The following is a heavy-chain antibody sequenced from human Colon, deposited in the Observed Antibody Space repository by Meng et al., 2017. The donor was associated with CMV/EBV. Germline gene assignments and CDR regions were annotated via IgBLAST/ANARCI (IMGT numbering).Heavy chain of an antibody. CDR3: ARGFSPFDY. CDR1: GYTFTSYY. V-gene: IGHV1-46*01. Sequence: VSCKASGYTFTSYYLHWVRQAPGQGLEWMGRIIPRGGDTTFAQKFQGRVTMTSDTSTSTVYMELSRLSSEDTAVYYCARGFSPFDYWGPGSLVTVSS. J-gene: IGHJ4*02. CDR2: IIPRGGDT.